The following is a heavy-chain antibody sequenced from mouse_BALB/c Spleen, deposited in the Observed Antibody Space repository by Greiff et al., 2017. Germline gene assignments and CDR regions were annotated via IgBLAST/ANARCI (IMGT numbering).Heavy chain of an antibody. CDR1: GFTFSSYT. CDR2: ISSGGSYT. V-gene: IGHV5-6-4*01. CDR3: TRDPRGNYAWFAY. Sequence: EVKLVESGGGLVKPGGSLKLSCAASGFTFSSYTMSWVRQTPEKRLEWVATISSGGSYTYYPDSVKGRFTISRDNAKNTLYLQMSSLKSEDTAMYYCTRDPRGNYAWFAYWGQGTLVTVSA. J-gene: IGHJ3*01. D-gene: IGHD2-1*01.